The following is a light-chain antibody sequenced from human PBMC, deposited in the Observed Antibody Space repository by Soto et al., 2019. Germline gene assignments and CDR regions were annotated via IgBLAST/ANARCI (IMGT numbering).Light chain of an antibody. V-gene: IGKV3-20*01. Sequence: EIMLTQSPGTLSLKSGERATLSCRASQSISSSSLAWYQQKPGQAPRLLIYGASSRATGIPDRFSGSGSGTDFTLTISRLEPEDFALYYCQQYSSSLFTFGPGTMVDI. J-gene: IGKJ3*01. CDR3: QQYSSSLFT. CDR2: GAS. CDR1: QSISSSS.